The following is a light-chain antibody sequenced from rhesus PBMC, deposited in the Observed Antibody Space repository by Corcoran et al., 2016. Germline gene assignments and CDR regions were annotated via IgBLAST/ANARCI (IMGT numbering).Light chain of an antibody. CDR1: QGISNW. CDR2: RAS. CDR3: QQHDNSPWT. V-gene: IGKV1-69*01. J-gene: IGKJ1*01. Sequence: DIQMTQSPSSLSASVGDRVTITCRASQGISNWLAWYQQKPGKAPKLLIYRASKLETGVPSRFSGTVSGTDFTLTIRSLQPEDIATYYCQQHDNSPWTFGQGTKVEIK.